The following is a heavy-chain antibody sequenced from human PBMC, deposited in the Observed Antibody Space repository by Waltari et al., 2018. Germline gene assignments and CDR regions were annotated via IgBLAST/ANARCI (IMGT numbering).Heavy chain of an antibody. CDR2: TNPSGGT. J-gene: IGHJ4*02. Sequence: QVQLQESGPGLVKPSETLSLTCAVSGYSISSGSYWGWIRQPPGKGLGWIGSTNPSGGTFYNPSLKSRSTLPVDTPKTQSSLKRGSVTAADTAVYYCPRDTPAPRIPGATSVDYWGQGTLVTVSS. CDR1: GYSISSGSY. D-gene: IGHD1-20*01. CDR3: PRDTPAPRIPGATSVDY. V-gene: IGHV4-38-2*02.